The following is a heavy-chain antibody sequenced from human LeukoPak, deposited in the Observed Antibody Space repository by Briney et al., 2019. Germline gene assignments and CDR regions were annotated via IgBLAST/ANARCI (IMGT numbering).Heavy chain of an antibody. CDR2: IKPNSGGT. D-gene: IGHD3-10*01. CDR3: ARGPDFGMVRGLTGFYYYMDV. Sequence: ASVKVSCKASGYTFTGYYMHWVRQAPGQGLEWMGWIKPNSGGTKYAQKFKGRVTMTRDTSISTVYMELSRLRSDDTAVYYCARGPDFGMVRGLTGFYYYMDVWGKGATVTVSS. J-gene: IGHJ6*03. V-gene: IGHV1-2*02. CDR1: GYTFTGYY.